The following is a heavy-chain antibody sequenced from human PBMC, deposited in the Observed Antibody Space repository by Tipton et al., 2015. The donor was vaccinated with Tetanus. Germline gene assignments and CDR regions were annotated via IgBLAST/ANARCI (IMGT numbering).Heavy chain of an antibody. Sequence: TLSLTCTVSGGSISSSSYYWGWIRQPPGKGLEWIGSIYYRGSTYYNPSLKSRVTISVDTSKNQFSLKLSSVTAADTAVYYCARVGYSGYDPYWGQGTLVTVSS. CDR3: ARVGYSGYDPY. CDR1: GGSISSSSYY. V-gene: IGHV4-39*01. J-gene: IGHJ4*02. CDR2: IYYRGST. D-gene: IGHD5-12*01.